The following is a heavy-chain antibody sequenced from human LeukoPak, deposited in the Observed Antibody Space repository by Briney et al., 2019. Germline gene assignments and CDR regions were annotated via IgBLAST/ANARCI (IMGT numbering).Heavy chain of an antibody. CDR3: ARSGRDIVVVPAAMRGGYYYYGMDV. CDR1: GGSFSGYY. Sequence: WETLSLTCAVYGGSFSGYYWSWIRQPPGKGLEWIGEINHNGNTNYNPSLKSRVTISVDTSKNQFSLKLSSVTAADTAVYYCARSGRDIVVVPAAMRGGYYYYGMDVWGQGTTVTVSS. CDR2: INHNGNT. J-gene: IGHJ6*02. V-gene: IGHV4-34*01. D-gene: IGHD2-2*01.